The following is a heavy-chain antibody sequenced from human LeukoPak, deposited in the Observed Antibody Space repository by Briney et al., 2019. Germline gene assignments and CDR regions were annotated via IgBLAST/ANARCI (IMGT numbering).Heavy chain of an antibody. Sequence: GGYLRLSGAASGFSFSNYTIHWVRHAPGTGLEWVAVISYEGSNKYYADSVKGRFTISRDNSKTTLYLQMNSLRTEDTAVYYCARGPTYYDILTGYTIWGQGTLVTVSS. CDR2: ISYEGSNK. CDR1: GFSFSNYT. CDR3: ARGPTYYDILTGYTI. D-gene: IGHD3-9*01. V-gene: IGHV3-30-3*01. J-gene: IGHJ4*02.